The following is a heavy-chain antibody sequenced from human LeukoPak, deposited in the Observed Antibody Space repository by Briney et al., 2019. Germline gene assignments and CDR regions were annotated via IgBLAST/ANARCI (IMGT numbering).Heavy chain of an antibody. CDR1: GGSFSGYY. Sequence: SETLSLTCGVYGGSFSGYYWTWIRQFPGMGLEWIAEIIHSGSTNYNPSLTGRVTLSVDTSKNQFSLQLSSVTAADTAVYYCARGILVTVYAAFDYWGQGTLVTVSS. V-gene: IGHV4-34*01. J-gene: IGHJ4*02. D-gene: IGHD2-8*01. CDR3: ARGILVTVYAAFDY. CDR2: IIHSGST.